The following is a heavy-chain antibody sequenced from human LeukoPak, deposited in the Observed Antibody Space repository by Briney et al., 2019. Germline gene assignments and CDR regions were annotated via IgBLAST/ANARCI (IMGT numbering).Heavy chain of an antibody. CDR2: IKVVRWEK. D-gene: IGHD6-6*01. CDR1: GVTFSTYW. J-gene: IGHJ5*02. V-gene: IGHV3-7*01. Sequence: PGGSLRLSCAASGVTFSTYWMSWVRQAPGKGLEWVANIKVVRWEKYYVDSVKGGCTTSRDNAKNSLYLQMNSLRGEDTAVYYCARGYSSSPNWFDPWGQGTLVTVSS. CDR3: ARGYSSSPNWFDP.